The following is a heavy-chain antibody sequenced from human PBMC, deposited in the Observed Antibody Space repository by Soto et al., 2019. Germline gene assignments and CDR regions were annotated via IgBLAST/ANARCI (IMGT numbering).Heavy chain of an antibody. CDR3: SGEVGGTGLQS. J-gene: IGHJ5*02. CDR1: GGNFNNYG. D-gene: IGHD3-16*01. CDR2: IIPMFGIV. V-gene: IGHV1-69*12. Sequence: QVQLVQSGTEARKPGSSVKVSCETSGGNFNNYGFNWVRQVPGQRLEWMGGIIPMFGIVKVVQIFQPRVAFPADQSTAKVYMELPRLSPEDTAVYYCSGEVGGTGLQSWGQGTLVIVSS.